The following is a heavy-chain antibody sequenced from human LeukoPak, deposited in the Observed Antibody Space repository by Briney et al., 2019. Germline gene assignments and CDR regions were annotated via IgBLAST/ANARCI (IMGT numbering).Heavy chain of an antibody. CDR3: AKDVDTAMANWFDP. Sequence: GASVKVSCKASGYTFTGYYMHWVRQAPGQGLEWMGWINPNSGGTNYAQKFQGRVTMTRDTSISTAYMELSRLRSDDTAVYYCAKDVDTAMANWFDPWGQGTLVTGSS. CDR2: INPNSGGT. D-gene: IGHD5-18*01. J-gene: IGHJ5*02. V-gene: IGHV1-2*02. CDR1: GYTFTGYY.